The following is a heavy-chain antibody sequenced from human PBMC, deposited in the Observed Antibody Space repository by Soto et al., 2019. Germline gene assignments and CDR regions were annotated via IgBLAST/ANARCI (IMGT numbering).Heavy chain of an antibody. CDR3: ATGMLIRGNHYTDV. J-gene: IGHJ6*03. V-gene: IGHV6-1*01. CDR1: GDSVSSNRAA. D-gene: IGHD3-10*01. CDR2: TYYRSKWYN. Sequence: PSQTLSLTCGISGDSVSSNRAAWNWIRQSPSRGLEWLGRTYYRSKWYNEYAPSLKSRMTINSDTSKNQFSLQLNSVTPEDTAVYYCATGMLIRGNHYTDVWGQGTSVTVSS.